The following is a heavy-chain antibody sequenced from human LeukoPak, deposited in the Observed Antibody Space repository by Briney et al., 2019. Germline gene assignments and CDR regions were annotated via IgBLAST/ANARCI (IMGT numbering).Heavy chain of an antibody. J-gene: IGHJ5*02. CDR1: GYTFTSYD. D-gene: IGHD2-15*01. CDR2: MNPNSGNT. Sequence: ASVKVSCKASGYTFTSYDINWVRQATGQGLEWMGWMNPNSGNTGYAQKFQGRVTITRNTSIGTAYMELSSLRSEDTAVYYCARGGYCSGGSCYSFSWFDPWGQGTLVTVSS. CDR3: ARGGYCSGGSCYSFSWFDP. V-gene: IGHV1-8*03.